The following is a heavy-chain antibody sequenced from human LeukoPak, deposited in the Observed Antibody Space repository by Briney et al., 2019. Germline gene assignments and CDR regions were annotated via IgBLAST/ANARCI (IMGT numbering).Heavy chain of an antibody. CDR3: ARHRFASPLDS. V-gene: IGHV4-59*08. J-gene: IGHJ4*02. D-gene: IGHD2-21*01. CDR2: IFYTGDS. CDR1: GGSISSYY. Sequence: SETLSLTCTVPGGSISSYYWSWIRQPPGKGLEWIGYIFYTGDSNHNPSFKSRVSISLDTSKDQIPLKLSSVTAADTAVYYCARHRFASPLDSWGQGTLVTVSS.